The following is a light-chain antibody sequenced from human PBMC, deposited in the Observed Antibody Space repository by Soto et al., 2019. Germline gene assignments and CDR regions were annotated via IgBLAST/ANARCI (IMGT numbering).Light chain of an antibody. CDR3: SSYTSSSSVV. J-gene: IGLJ2*01. CDR1: SSDVGGYDS. CDR2: DVS. V-gene: IGLV2-14*03. Sequence: QSALTQPASVSGSPGQSLTISCTGTSSDVGGYDSVSWYQHHPGKAPSLMIYDVSNRPSGISNRFSASKSGNTASLTISGLQAEDEANYYCSSYTSSSSVVFGGGTKLTVL.